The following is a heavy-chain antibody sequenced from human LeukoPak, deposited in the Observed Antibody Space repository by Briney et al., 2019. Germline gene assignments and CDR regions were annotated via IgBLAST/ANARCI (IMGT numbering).Heavy chain of an antibody. Sequence: GASVKVSCKASGYTFTRYYMHWVRQAPGKGLEWMGGFDPEDGETIYAQKFQGRVTMTEDTATDTAYMELSSLRSEDTAVYSCARELGNALDRWGQGTLVTVSS. V-gene: IGHV1-24*01. D-gene: IGHD7-27*01. CDR2: FDPEDGET. J-gene: IGHJ5*02. CDR3: ARELGNALDR. CDR1: GYTFTRYY.